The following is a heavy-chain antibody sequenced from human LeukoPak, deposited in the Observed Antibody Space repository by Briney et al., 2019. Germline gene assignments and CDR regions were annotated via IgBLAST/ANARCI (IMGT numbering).Heavy chain of an antibody. V-gene: IGHV7-4-1*02. D-gene: IGHD3-9*01. J-gene: IGHJ4*02. CDR1: GYNLTDFA. CDR3: ARVYHEVLTGDYNHY. CDR2: LNTITGNP. Sequence: ASVKVSCKASGYNLTDFAMNWVRQAPGQGLEWMGWLNTITGNPTYMKGFRGRFVFSLDTSVNTAYLQINSLKAEDTAVYYCARVYHEVLTGDYNHYWGQGTLVTVSS.